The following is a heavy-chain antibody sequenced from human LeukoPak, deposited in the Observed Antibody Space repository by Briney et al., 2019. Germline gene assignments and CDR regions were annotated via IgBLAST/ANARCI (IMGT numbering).Heavy chain of an antibody. V-gene: IGHV4-39*01. CDR1: GGPISSRSYY. D-gene: IGHD3-22*01. CDR3: ARLPLGYYDSSGYWDY. J-gene: IGHJ4*02. Sequence: SETLSLTCTVSGGPISSRSYYWGWIRQPPGKGLEWIGSIYYGGSPSYNPSLSGRVTISVDTSKNQFSLRLSSVTAADMAVYYCARLPLGYYDSSGYWDYWGKGTLVTVSS. CDR2: IYYGGSP.